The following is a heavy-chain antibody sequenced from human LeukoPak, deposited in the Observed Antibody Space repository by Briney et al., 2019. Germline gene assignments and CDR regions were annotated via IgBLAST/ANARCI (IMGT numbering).Heavy chain of an antibody. CDR2: INHSGGT. V-gene: IGHV4-34*01. Sequence: SETLSLTCAVYGGSFSGYYWSWIRQPPGKGLEWIGEINHSGGTNYNPSLKSRLAISVDTSKNQFSLKLSSVTAADTAVYYCARGGGCSGGSCWYFDYWGQGTLVTVSS. CDR1: GGSFSGYY. D-gene: IGHD2-15*01. CDR3: ARGGGCSGGSCWYFDY. J-gene: IGHJ4*02.